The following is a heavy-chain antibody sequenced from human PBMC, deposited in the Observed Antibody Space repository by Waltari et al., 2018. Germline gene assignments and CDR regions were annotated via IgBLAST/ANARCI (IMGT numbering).Heavy chain of an antibody. V-gene: IGHV2-5*01. CDR3: AHRRKQIAARHPPNHFDY. CDR1: GFSLSTSGVG. CDR2: IYWNDDK. Sequence: QITLKESGPTLVKPTQTLTLTCTFSGFSLSTSGVGVGWIRQPPGKALEWRALIYWNDDKRYSPSLKSRITITKDTSKNQVVLTMTNMDPVDTATYYCAHRRKQIAARHPPNHFDYWGQGTLVTVSS. J-gene: IGHJ4*02. D-gene: IGHD6-6*01.